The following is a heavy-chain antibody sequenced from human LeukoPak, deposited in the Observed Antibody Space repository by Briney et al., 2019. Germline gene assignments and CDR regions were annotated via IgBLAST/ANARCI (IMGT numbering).Heavy chain of an antibody. D-gene: IGHD5-24*01. V-gene: IGHV3-9*01. J-gene: IGHJ4*02. CDR1: GFTFDDYA. Sequence: GGSLRLSCAASGFTFDDYAMHWVRQVRGKGLEWVSGISWNLEKVGYVDSVKGRFTISRDNAKNSLYLQMNSLRAEDTAVYYCARDMNGYSFDYWGQGTLVTVSS. CDR2: ISWNLEKV. CDR3: ARDMNGYSFDY.